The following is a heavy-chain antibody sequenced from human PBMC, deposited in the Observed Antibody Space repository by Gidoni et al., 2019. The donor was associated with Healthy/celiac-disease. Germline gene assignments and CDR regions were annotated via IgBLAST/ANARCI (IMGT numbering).Heavy chain of an antibody. CDR2: ISSSSSTI. D-gene: IGHD3-3*01. CDR1: GFTFSSYS. J-gene: IGHJ4*02. Sequence: EVQLVESGGGLVQPGGFLRLSCAASGFTFSSYSMDWVRQAPGKGLEWVSYISSSSSTIYYAVSVKGRFTISRDNAKNSLYLQMNSLRDEDTAVYYCARDLDDFWSGYYKGYYFDYWGQGTLVTVSS. CDR3: ARDLDDFWSGYYKGYYFDY. V-gene: IGHV3-48*02.